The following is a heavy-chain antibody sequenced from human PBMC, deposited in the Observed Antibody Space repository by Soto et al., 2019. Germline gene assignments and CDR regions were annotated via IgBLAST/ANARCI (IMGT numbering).Heavy chain of an antibody. CDR2: VSGSGGST. CDR1: GGSISSSSYY. D-gene: IGHD1-20*01. Sequence: PSETLSLTCTVSGGSISSSSYYWGWIRQPPGKGLEWISAVSGSGGSTYYADSVKGRFTISRDNSKDTLYLQMNNLRAEDTAVYYCAKPPDYNWNDYWGQGTLVTVSS. CDR3: AKPPDYNWNDY. J-gene: IGHJ4*02. V-gene: IGHV3-23*01.